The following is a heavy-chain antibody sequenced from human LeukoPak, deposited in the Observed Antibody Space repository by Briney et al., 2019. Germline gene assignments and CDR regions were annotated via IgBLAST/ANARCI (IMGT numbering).Heavy chain of an antibody. CDR2: ISYDGSNK. D-gene: IGHD2-2*01. CDR1: GFTFSSYA. Sequence: SGRSLRLSCAASGFTFSSYAMHWVRQAPGKGLEWVAVISYDGSNKYYADSVKGRFTISRDNSKNTLYLQMNSLRAEDTAVYHCVKGGCSSTSCYGNWFDPWGQGTLVTVSS. CDR3: VKGGCSSTSCYGNWFDP. J-gene: IGHJ5*02. V-gene: IGHV3-30-3*01.